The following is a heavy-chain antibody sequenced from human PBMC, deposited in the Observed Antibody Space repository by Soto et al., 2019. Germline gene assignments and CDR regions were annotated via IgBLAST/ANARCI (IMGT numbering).Heavy chain of an antibody. CDR3: ARGIRSCGLVFRDFDS. D-gene: IGHD2-21*01. CDR2: ILYSESP. J-gene: IGHJ4*02. CDR1: GGAISSGGYF. Sequence: SETLSLTCTVSGGAISSGGYFWSWIRQHTGKGLEWVGYILYSESPYYNSALKSRVTISEDTSKNLFFLRLRSVTAADTAVYYCARGIRSCGLVFRDFDSWGQGTRVTVS. V-gene: IGHV4-31*03.